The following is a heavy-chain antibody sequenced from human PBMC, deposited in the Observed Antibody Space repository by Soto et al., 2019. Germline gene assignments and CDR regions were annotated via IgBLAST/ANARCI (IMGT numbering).Heavy chain of an antibody. CDR3: ARRDIQGPIDY. CDR2: IYYSGTT. CDR1: GYSISSSNW. Sequence: SETLSLTCAVSGYSISSSNWWGWIRQPPGKGLEWIGYIYYSGTTYYNPSLKSRVTMSVDTSKNQFSLKLTSVTAVDTAVYYCARRDIQGPIDYWGQGTLVTVSS. V-gene: IGHV4-28*01. J-gene: IGHJ4*02.